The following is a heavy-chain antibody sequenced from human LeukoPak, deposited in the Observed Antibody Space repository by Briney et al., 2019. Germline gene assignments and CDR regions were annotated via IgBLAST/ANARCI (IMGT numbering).Heavy chain of an antibody. V-gene: IGHV1-2*02. CDR2: INPDSGGT. J-gene: IGHJ4*02. D-gene: IGHD3-10*01. CDR3: ARGRFYTSGSYYNRLDY. CDR1: GYTFTGYY. Sequence: ASVKVSCKASGYTFTGYYIHWVRQAPGQGLEWMGWINPDSGGTNYAQKFQGRVNMTWDTSISTAYMELSRLRSDDTAIYYCARGRFYTSGSYYNRLDYWGQGTLVTVSS.